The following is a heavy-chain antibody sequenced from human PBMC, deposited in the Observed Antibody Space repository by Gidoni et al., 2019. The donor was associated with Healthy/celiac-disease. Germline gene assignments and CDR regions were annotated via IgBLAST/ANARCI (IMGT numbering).Heavy chain of an antibody. CDR1: GFPFSSYS. CDR3: ARGTVTYRYYYGMDV. D-gene: IGHD4-17*01. Sequence: EVQLVESGGGLVQPGGSLSLSCAASGFPFSSYSMNWVRQAPGKGLEWVSSISSSSSYINYAESVKGRFTISRDNAKNALYLQMNSLRAEDTAVYYCARGTVTYRYYYGMDVWGQGTTVTVSS. V-gene: IGHV3-21*01. CDR2: ISSSSSYI. J-gene: IGHJ6*02.